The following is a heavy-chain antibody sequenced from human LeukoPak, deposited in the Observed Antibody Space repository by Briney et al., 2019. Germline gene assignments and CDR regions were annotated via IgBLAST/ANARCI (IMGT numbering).Heavy chain of an antibody. Sequence: GGSLRLSCVVSGFTFSSYWMSWVRQAPGKGLEWVANIKQDGSEKYYVDSVKGRFTISRDNAKNSLYLQMNSLRAEDTAVYYCANLPVDTAMAEDYWGQGTLVTVSS. V-gene: IGHV3-7*01. CDR2: IKQDGSEK. J-gene: IGHJ4*02. D-gene: IGHD5-18*01. CDR1: GFTFSSYW. CDR3: ANLPVDTAMAEDY.